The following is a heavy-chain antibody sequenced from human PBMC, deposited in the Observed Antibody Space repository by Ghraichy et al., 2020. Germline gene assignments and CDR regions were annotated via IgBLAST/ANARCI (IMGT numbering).Heavy chain of an antibody. V-gene: IGHV3-23*01. Sequence: LSLTCAASGFTFSSYAMSWVRQAPGKGLEWVSGISANGAGTYYADSVKGRFTVSRDNSKNTLYLQMNSVRAEDTAVYYCAKPQSWDTSGWYRVRGDYWGQGTLVTVSS. CDR2: ISANGAGT. J-gene: IGHJ4*02. D-gene: IGHD6-19*01. CDR1: GFTFSSYA. CDR3: AKPQSWDTSGWYRVRGDY.